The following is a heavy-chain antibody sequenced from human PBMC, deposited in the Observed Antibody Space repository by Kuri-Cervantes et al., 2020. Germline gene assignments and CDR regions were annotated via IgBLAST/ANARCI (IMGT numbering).Heavy chain of an antibody. D-gene: IGHD3-10*01. J-gene: IGHJ4*02. CDR2: INHSGST. Sequence: SETLSLTCAVYGGSFGGYYWSWIRQPPGKGLEWIGEINHSGSTYYNPSLKSRVTISVDTSKNQFSPKLSPVTAADTAVYYCAALRRTSGQLNYWGQGTLVTVSS. CDR1: GGSFGGYY. V-gene: IGHV4-34*01. CDR3: AALRRTSGQLNY.